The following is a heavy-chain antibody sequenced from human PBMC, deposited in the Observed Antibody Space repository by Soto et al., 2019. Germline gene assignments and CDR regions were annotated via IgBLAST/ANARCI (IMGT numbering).Heavy chain of an antibody. Sequence: ASVKVSCKASGYTFTGYYMHWVRQAPGQGHEWMGWINPNSGGTNYAQKFQGRVTMTRDTSISTAYMELSRLRSDDTAVYYCARDGPETYYYDSSGYNGMDVWGQGTTVTVS. CDR2: INPNSGGT. J-gene: IGHJ6*02. CDR1: GYTFTGYY. D-gene: IGHD3-22*01. V-gene: IGHV1-2*02. CDR3: ARDGPETYYYDSSGYNGMDV.